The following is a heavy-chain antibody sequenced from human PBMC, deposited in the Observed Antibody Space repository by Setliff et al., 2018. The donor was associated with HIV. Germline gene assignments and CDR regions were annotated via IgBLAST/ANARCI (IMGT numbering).Heavy chain of an antibody. V-gene: IGHV4-38-2*01. J-gene: IGHJ6*02. CDR1: GYSNSSGYY. CDR2: IYHHGTT. Sequence: SETLSLTCAVSGYSNSSGYYWGWIRQPPGKGLEWIGNIYHHGTTYYYPSLKGRVTISLDTSNNQFSLNLNSVTAADTAVYYCARGGPTVAFGLDVWGQGTTVTVSS. CDR3: ARGGPTVAFGLDV. D-gene: IGHD4-17*01.